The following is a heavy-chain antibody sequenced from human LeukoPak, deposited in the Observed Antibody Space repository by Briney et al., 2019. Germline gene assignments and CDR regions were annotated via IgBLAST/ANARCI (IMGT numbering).Heavy chain of an antibody. J-gene: IGHJ4*02. CDR1: GLTVSNYA. D-gene: IGHD6-13*01. V-gene: IGHV3-23*01. CDR2: IIGSAVNT. CDR3: VRQAVADVFFDS. Sequence: GGSLRLSCGASGLTVSNYAMSWVRQAPGKGLEWVSTIIGSAVNTYYADSVKGRFTISRDNSKNTLYLQMSSLRTEDTAVYYCVRQAVADVFFDSWGQGTLVTVSS.